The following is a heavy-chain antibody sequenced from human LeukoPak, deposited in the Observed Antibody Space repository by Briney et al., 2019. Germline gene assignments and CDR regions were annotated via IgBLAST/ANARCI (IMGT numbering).Heavy chain of an antibody. D-gene: IGHD2-2*02. Sequence: GXSVKVSRMASGYTFSNYGIIWVRQAPGQGLEWMGWISTYNGNTNYIQKLQGRVTVTTDTSTSTIYMERRSLRSDDTAVYYCARDWARYCSSASCYMADCWGQGTLVTVSS. CDR2: ISTYNGNT. CDR1: GYTFSNYG. V-gene: IGHV1-18*01. J-gene: IGHJ4*02. CDR3: ARDWARYCSSASCYMADC.